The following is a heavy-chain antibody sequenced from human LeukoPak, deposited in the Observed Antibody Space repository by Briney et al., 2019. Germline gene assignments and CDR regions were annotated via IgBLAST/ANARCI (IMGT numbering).Heavy chain of an antibody. Sequence: PGGSLRLSCAASGFTISSSGMNWVRQAPGKGLEWVANIKQDGSEKYYVDSVKGRFTISRDNAKNSLYLQMNSLRAEDTAVYYCARERQQWLSPGAFDIWGQGTMVTVSS. V-gene: IGHV3-7*01. J-gene: IGHJ3*02. D-gene: IGHD6-19*01. CDR1: GFTISSSG. CDR2: IKQDGSEK. CDR3: ARERQQWLSPGAFDI.